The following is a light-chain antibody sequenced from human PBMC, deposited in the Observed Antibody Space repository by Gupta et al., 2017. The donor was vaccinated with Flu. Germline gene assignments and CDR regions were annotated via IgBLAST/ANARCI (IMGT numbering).Light chain of an antibody. CDR3: QSFDSSLNAVI. CDR2: GDT. Sequence: ISCTGGRSNLGAHYDVNWYQHFPGTAPKLLIYGDTNRPSGVPDRFSAAKSGTSASASLAITGLQAEDEADYYCQSFDSSLNAVIFGGGTKLTVL. V-gene: IGLV1-40*01. CDR1: RSNLGAHYD. J-gene: IGLJ2*01.